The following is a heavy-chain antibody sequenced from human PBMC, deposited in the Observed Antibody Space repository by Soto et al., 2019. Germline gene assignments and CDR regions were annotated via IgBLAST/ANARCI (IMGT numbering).Heavy chain of an antibody. CDR2: ISYDGSNK. V-gene: IGHV3-30*18. CDR3: AKEFSRYYDRTGYYFHY. Sequence: RSCAASGFTFRSYGMHWVRQAPGKGLEWVAVISYDGSNKYYADSVKGRFTISRDNSKNTLYLQMNSLRAEDTAVYYCAKEFSRYYDRTGYYFHYWGPAILLTLSS. D-gene: IGHD3-22*01. CDR1: GFTFRSYG. J-gene: IGHJ4*02.